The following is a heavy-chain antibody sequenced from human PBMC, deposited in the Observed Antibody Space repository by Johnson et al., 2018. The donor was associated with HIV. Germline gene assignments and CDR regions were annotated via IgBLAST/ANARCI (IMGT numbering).Heavy chain of an antibody. CDR2: ISYDGSTK. CDR3: AKDRYYVWGSYRQPLGNDEGLWAFDI. Sequence: QMQLVESGGGVVQPGRSLRLSCAASGFTFSSYAMHWVRQAPGKGLEWVAVISYDGSTKYYADSVKVRFTISRDNSKTPLYLQMNSLRAEDTAGYYCAKDRYYVWGSYRQPLGNDEGLWAFDIWGQGTMVTVSS. CDR1: GFTFSSYA. D-gene: IGHD3-16*02. J-gene: IGHJ3*02. V-gene: IGHV3-30*04.